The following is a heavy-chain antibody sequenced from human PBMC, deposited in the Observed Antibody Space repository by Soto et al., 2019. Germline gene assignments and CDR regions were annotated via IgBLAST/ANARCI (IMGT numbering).Heavy chain of an antibody. D-gene: IGHD6-19*01. Sequence: GASVKVSCKASGYTFTSYAMHWVRQAPGQRLEWMGWINAGNGNTKYSQKFQGRVTITRDTSASTAYMELSSLRPEDTAVYYCARDMSIAVAFDYWGQGTLVTVSS. CDR3: ARDMSIAVAFDY. CDR1: GYTFTSYA. V-gene: IGHV1-3*01. CDR2: INAGNGNT. J-gene: IGHJ4*02.